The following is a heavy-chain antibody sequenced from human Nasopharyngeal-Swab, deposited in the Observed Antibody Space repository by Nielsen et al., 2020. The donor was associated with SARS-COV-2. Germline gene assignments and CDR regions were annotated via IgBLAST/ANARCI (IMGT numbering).Heavy chain of an antibody. J-gene: IGHJ6*03. CDR3: ARVSREIEYSSSLYYYYYYMDV. Sequence: WVGQAPGQGLEWMGWISAYNGNTNYAQKLQGRVTMTTDTSTSTAYMELRSLRSDDTAVYYYARVSREIEYSSSLYYYYYYMDVWGKGTTVTVSS. D-gene: IGHD6-6*01. V-gene: IGHV1-18*01. CDR2: ISAYNGNT.